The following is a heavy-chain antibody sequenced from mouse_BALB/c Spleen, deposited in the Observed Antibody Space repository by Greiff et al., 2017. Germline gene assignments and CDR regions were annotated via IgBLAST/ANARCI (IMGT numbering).Heavy chain of an antibody. CDR2: ISSGGST. V-gene: IGHV5-6-5*01. D-gene: IGHD1-2*01. J-gene: IGHJ3*01. CDR3: ATTANPAWFAY. Sequence: EVKLMESGGGLVKPGGSLKLSCAASGFTFSSYAMSWVRQTPEKRLEWVASISSGGSTYYPDSVKGRFTISRDNARNILYLQMSSLRSEDTAMYYCATTANPAWFAYWGQGTLVTVSA. CDR1: GFTFSSYA.